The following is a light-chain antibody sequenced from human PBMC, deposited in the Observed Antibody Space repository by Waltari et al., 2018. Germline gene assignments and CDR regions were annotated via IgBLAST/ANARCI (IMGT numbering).Light chain of an antibody. CDR3: CSYAGRGTYV. V-gene: IGLV2-23*02. CDR1: TSDVGNYDL. J-gene: IGLJ1*01. Sequence: QSALTQPASVSGTPGQSITISLTGTTSDVGNYDLVSWYQQHPGKAPKLLICEVITRPSGVSSRFSGSKSGNTASLTISGLQAEDEADYYCCSYAGRGTYVFGSGTKVTV. CDR2: EVI.